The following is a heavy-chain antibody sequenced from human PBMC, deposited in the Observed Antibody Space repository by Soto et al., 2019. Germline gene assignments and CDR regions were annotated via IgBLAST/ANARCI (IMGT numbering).Heavy chain of an antibody. D-gene: IGHD6-13*01. CDR3: ARHLPLAAAEYYFDY. CDR1: GGSISSYY. V-gene: IGHV4-59*08. CDR2: IYYSGST. J-gene: IGHJ4*02. Sequence: QVQLQESGPGLVKPSETLSLTCTVSGGSISSYYWSWIRQPPGKGLEWIGYIYYSGSTNYNPSLKSRITISVDTSKNQFSLKLSSVTAADTAVYYCARHLPLAAAEYYFDYWGQGTLVTVSS.